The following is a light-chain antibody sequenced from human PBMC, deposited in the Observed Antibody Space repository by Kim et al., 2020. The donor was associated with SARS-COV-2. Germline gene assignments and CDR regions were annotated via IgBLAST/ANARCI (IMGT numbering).Light chain of an antibody. CDR3: SSYTSSSTEV. CDR2: DVS. V-gene: IGLV2-14*01. CDR1: SSDVGGYNY. Sequence: QSALTQPASVSGSPGQSITISCTGTSSDVGGYNYVSWYQQHPGKAPKLMIYDVSNRPSGVPNRFSGSKSGTTASLTISGLQAEDEADYYCSSYTSSSTEVFGGGTQLTVL. J-gene: IGLJ2*01.